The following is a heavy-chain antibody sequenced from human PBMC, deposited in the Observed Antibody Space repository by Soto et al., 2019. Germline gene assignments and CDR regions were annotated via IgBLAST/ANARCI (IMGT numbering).Heavy chain of an antibody. J-gene: IGHJ4*02. CDR2: INPNNGGT. CDR1: GYTFTAYY. CDR3: ARGSPTTTPFDY. D-gene: IGHD1-1*01. Sequence: QVQLVQSGADLKKPGASVKVSCKASGYTFTAYYMHWVRQAPGQGLEWMGWINPNNGGTSYAQKFAAWVTMTRDTAISTAYMEVRRLTSDDTAVYYCARGSPTTTPFDYWGQGTLVTVSS. V-gene: IGHV1-2*04.